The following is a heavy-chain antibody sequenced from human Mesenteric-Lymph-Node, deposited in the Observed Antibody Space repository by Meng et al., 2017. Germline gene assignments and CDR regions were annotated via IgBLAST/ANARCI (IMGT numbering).Heavy chain of an antibody. D-gene: IGHD2-21*01. CDR3: ASFDHIPRRNYFDY. J-gene: IGHJ4*02. CDR2: IHHSGSA. Sequence: QGECPESGPGLVEPSPTPSLPCPVSGGSMSSGNYYWSWIRQPPGKGLEWIGYIHHSGSAYYNPSLKSRVSISVDTSKNQFSLNLNSMTAADTAVYYCASFDHIPRRNYFDYWGQGTLVTVSS. V-gene: IGHV4-30-4*01. CDR1: GGSMSSGNYY.